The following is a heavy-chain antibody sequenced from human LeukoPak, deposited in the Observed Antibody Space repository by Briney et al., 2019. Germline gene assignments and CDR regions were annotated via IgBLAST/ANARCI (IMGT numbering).Heavy chain of an antibody. CDR3: ASKLSGNSDYYCYYYMDV. V-gene: IGHV1-69*13. CDR2: IIPIFGTA. Sequence: ASVKVSCKASGGTFSSYAISWVRQAPGQGLEWMGGIIPIFGTANYAQKFQGRVTITADESTSTAYMELSSLRSEDTAVYYCASKLSGNSDYYCYYYMDVWGKGTTVTVSS. D-gene: IGHD3-10*01. J-gene: IGHJ6*03. CDR1: GGTFSSYA.